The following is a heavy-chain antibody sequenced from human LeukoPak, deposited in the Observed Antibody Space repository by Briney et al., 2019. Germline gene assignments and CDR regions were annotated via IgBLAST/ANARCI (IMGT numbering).Heavy chain of an antibody. V-gene: IGHV3-9*01. Sequence: PGGSLRLSCAASGFTFDDYAMHWVRQAPGKGLEWVSGISWNSGSIGYADSVKGRFTISRDNAKNSLYLQMNSLRAEDTALYYCAKSKQQLVSPPRYYYYYGMDVWGQGTTVTVSS. CDR3: AKSKQQLVSPPRYYYYYGMDV. J-gene: IGHJ6*02. CDR2: ISWNSGSI. D-gene: IGHD6-13*01. CDR1: GFTFDDYA.